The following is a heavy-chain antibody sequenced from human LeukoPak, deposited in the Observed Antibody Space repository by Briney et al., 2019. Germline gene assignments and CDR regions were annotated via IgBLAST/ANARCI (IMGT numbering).Heavy chain of an antibody. J-gene: IGHJ6*02. CDR1: GFTFSSYS. Sequence: PGGSLRLSCAASGFTFSSYSMNWVRQAPGKGLEWVSSISSSSSYIYYADSVKGRFTISRDNAKNSLYLQMNSLRAEDTAVYYCARYSSSLFQYYYGMDVWGQGTTVTVSS. V-gene: IGHV3-21*01. D-gene: IGHD6-13*01. CDR2: ISSSSSYI. CDR3: ARYSSSLFQYYYGMDV.